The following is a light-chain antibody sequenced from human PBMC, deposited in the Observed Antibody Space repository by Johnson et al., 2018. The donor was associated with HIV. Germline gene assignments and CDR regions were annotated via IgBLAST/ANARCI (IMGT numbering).Light chain of an antibody. V-gene: IGLV1-51*01. CDR3: GTWDSSLSAVV. Sequence: QSVLTQPPSVSAAPGQKVTISCSGSSSNIGNNYVSWYQQVPGTAPKLLIYDNNKRPSGIPDRFSGSKSGTSATLGVTGLQTGDEADYYCGTWDSSLSAVVVGTGTKVTVL. CDR1: SSNIGNNY. J-gene: IGLJ1*01. CDR2: DNN.